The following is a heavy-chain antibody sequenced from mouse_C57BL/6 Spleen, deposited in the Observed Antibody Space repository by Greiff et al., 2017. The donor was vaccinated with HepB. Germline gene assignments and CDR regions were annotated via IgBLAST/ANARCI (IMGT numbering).Heavy chain of an antibody. V-gene: IGHV1-61*01. CDR1: GYTFTSYW. CDR2: IYPSDSET. CDR3: ARSAYGNYFDY. Sequence: QVQLQQSGAELVRPGSSVKLSCKASGYTFTSYWMDWVKQRPGQGLEWIGNIYPSDSETHYNQKFKDKATLTVDKSSSTAYMQLSSLTSEDSAVYYCARSAYGNYFDYWGQGTTLTVSS. D-gene: IGHD2-1*01. J-gene: IGHJ2*01.